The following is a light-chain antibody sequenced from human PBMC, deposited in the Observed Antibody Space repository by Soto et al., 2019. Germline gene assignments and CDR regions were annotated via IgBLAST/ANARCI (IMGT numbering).Light chain of an antibody. CDR2: KAS. J-gene: IGKJ1*01. CDR1: RRISSW. CDR3: QQYNSPPWT. Sequence: DVQMTQSPSTLSASVGDRVTVTYRTSRRISSWGAWYQQKPGKAPKLLIYKASALESGVPSRFSGSRSGTEFTLTISSLQPDDFAAYYCQQYNSPPWTFGQGTKVEVK. V-gene: IGKV1-5*03.